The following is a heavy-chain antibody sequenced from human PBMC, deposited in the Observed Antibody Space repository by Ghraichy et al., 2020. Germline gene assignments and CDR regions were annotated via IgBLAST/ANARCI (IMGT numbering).Heavy chain of an antibody. Sequence: SETLSLTCAVYGGSFSGYYWSWIRQPPGKGLEWIGEINHSGSTNYNPSLKSRVTISVDTSKNQFSLKLSSVTAADTAVYYCARVAAAGTIDYWGQGTLVTVSS. CDR2: INHSGST. D-gene: IGHD6-13*01. CDR3: ARVAAAGTIDY. CDR1: GGSFSGYY. J-gene: IGHJ4*02. V-gene: IGHV4-34*01.